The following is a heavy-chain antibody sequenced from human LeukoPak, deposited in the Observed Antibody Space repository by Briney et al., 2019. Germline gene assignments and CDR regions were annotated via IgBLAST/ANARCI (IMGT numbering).Heavy chain of an antibody. CDR1: GFTFSSYS. J-gene: IGHJ4*02. D-gene: IGHD3-9*01. Sequence: PGGSLRLSCAASGFTFSSYSMTWVRQAPGKGLEWVSYISSSSSTIYYADSVKGRFTISRDSAKNSLYLQMNSLRAEDTALYYCAKDRDYDILTGYSDYWGQGTLVTVSS. CDR2: ISSSSSTI. CDR3: AKDRDYDILTGYSDY. V-gene: IGHV3-48*04.